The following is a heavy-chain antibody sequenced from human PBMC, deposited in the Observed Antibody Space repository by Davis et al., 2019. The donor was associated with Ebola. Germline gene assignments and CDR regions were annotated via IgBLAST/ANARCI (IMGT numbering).Heavy chain of an antibody. D-gene: IGHD1-20*01. CDR2: IYTGDSDT. J-gene: IGHJ3*02. CDR3: ATLRRTITGMDDGFDI. CDR1: GYGFTNYW. V-gene: IGHV5-51*01. Sequence: GESLKISCKGSGYGFTNYWIGWMRQMPGKGLEWMGIIYTGDSDTRYSPSFRGQVTISADKSIKTAFLQWSSLKASDTAIYYCATLRRTITGMDDGFDIWGQGTMVTVSS.